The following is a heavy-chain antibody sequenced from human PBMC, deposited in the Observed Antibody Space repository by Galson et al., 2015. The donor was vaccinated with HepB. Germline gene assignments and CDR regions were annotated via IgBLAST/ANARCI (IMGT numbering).Heavy chain of an antibody. V-gene: IGHV2-5*02. J-gene: IGHJ4*02. Sequence: PALVKPTQTLTLTCTFSGFSLSTSGVGVGWIRQPPGKALEWLALIYWDDDKRYSPSLKSRLTITKDTSKNQVVLTMTNMDPVDTATYYCAQLGDCSSTSCSYFDYWGQGTLVTVSS. CDR2: IYWDDDK. CDR3: AQLGDCSSTSCSYFDY. CDR1: GFSLSTSGVG. D-gene: IGHD2-2*01.